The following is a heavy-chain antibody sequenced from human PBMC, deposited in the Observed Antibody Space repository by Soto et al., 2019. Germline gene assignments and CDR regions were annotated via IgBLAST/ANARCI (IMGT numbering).Heavy chain of an antibody. J-gene: IGHJ4*02. CDR3: ARRWGEGRVDY. D-gene: IGHD3-10*01. V-gene: IGHV4-39*07. Sequence: SETLSLTCSVAGASIRSTSYYWGWIRQPPGKGLEWIGEIYHSGNTNYNPSLKSRVTMAVDKSRNQFSLKLSSVTAADTAVYYCARRWGEGRVDYWGQGTLVTVSS. CDR2: IYHSGNT. CDR1: GASIRSTSYY.